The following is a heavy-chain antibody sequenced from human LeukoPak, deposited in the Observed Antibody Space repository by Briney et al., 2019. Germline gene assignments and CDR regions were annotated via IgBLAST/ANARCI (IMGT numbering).Heavy chain of an antibody. CDR1: GGSISSSNW. J-gene: IGHJ5*02. D-gene: IGHD2-2*01. V-gene: IGHV4-4*02. CDR3: ARGNRYCSRTSCLNWFDP. CDR2: IYHSGST. Sequence: PSETLSLTCAVSGGSISSSNWWSWVRQPPGKGLEWIGEIYHSGSTNYNPSLKSRVTISVDKSKNQFSLKLSSVTAADTAVYYCARGNRYCSRTSCLNWFDPWGQGTLVTVSS.